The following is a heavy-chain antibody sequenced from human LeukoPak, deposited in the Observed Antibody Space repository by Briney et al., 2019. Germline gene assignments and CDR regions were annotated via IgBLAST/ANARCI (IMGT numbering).Heavy chain of an antibody. CDR3: ASHYYDSSGYYYGFDY. V-gene: IGHV1-69*13. CDR2: IIPIFGTA. J-gene: IGHJ4*02. D-gene: IGHD3-22*01. CDR1: GGTFSSYA. Sequence: SVKVSCKAPGGTFSSYAISWVRQAPGQGLEWMGGIIPIFGTANYAQKFQGRVAITAEESTSTAYTELSSLRSEDTAVYYCASHYYDSSGYYYGFDYWGQGTLVTVSS.